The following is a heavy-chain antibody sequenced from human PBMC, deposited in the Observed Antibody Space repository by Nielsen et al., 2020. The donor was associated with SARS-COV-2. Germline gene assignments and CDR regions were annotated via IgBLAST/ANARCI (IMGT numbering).Heavy chain of an antibody. V-gene: IGHV4-31*02. D-gene: IGHD3-10*01. CDR3: ARARSITMVRGVISDWFDP. CDR2: IYYSGST. Sequence: WLRQPPGKGLEWIGYIYYSGSTYYNPSLKSRVTISVDTSKNQFSLKLSSVTAADTAVYYCARARSITMVRGVISDWFDPWGQGTLVTVSS. J-gene: IGHJ5*02.